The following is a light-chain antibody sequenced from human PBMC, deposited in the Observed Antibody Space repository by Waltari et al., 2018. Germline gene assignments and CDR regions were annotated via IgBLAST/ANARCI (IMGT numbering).Light chain of an antibody. Sequence: DIQMTQSPSSLSASVGDIVTITCRASQSIATYLSWYQQKPGKAPKFLSYAAYGLQSGVPSRFSGSGSGTDFTLTISSLQPEDFATYYCQQSYSMFALTFGGGTKVEIK. V-gene: IGKV1-39*01. CDR1: QSIATY. J-gene: IGKJ4*01. CDR2: AAY. CDR3: QQSYSMFALT.